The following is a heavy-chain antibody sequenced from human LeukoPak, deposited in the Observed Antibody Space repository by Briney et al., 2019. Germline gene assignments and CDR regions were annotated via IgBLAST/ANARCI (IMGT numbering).Heavy chain of an antibody. J-gene: IGHJ6*03. V-gene: IGHV3-11*04. CDR3: ARDPNYGSGSYYLGLDYMDV. Sequence: GGSLRLSCAASGFTFSDYYMSWIRQAPGEGLEWVSYISSSGSTIYYADSVKGRFTISRDNAKNSLYPQMNSLRAEDTAVYYCARDPNYGSGSYYLGLDYMDVWGKGTTVTVSS. CDR1: GFTFSDYY. D-gene: IGHD3-10*01. CDR2: ISSSGSTI.